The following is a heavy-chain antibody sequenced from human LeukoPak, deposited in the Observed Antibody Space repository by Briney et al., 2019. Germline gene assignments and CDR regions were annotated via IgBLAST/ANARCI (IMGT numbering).Heavy chain of an antibody. V-gene: IGHV3-30*02. CDR1: GFTFSSYG. CDR2: IRYDGSNK. D-gene: IGHD3-10*01. Sequence: GGSLRLSCAASGFTFSSYGMHWVRQAPGKGLEWVAFIRYDGSNKYYADSVKGRFTISRDNSKNTLYLQMNGLRAEDTAVYYCAKSVTTMVRGYFDYWGQGTLVTVSS. CDR3: AKSVTTMVRGYFDY. J-gene: IGHJ4*02.